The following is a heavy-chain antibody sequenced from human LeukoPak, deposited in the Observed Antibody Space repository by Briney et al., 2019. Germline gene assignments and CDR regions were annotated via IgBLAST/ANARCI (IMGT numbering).Heavy chain of an antibody. D-gene: IGHD6-13*01. CDR3: ARPPIAAAGTLDY. CDR1: GFTFSSYE. J-gene: IGHJ4*02. CDR2: IKQDGSEK. Sequence: PGGSLRLSCAASGFTFSSYEMNWVRQAPGKGLEWVANIKQDGSEKYYVDSVKGRFTISRDNAKNSLYLQMNSLRAEDTAVYYCARPPIAAAGTLDYWGQGTLVTVSS. V-gene: IGHV3-7*01.